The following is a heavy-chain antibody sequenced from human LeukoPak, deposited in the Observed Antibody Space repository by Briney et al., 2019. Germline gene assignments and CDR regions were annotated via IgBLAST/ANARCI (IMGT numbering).Heavy chain of an antibody. CDR2: INAGNGNT. V-gene: IGHV1-3*01. CDR3: AREFDSSGWYSPYYFDY. Sequence: ASVKVSCKASGYTFTSYAMHWVRQAPGQRLEWMGWINAGNGNTKYSQKFQGRVTITRDTSASTAYMELSSLRSEDTAVYYCAREFDSSGWYSPYYFDYWGQGTLVTVSS. D-gene: IGHD6-19*01. CDR1: GYTFTSYA. J-gene: IGHJ4*02.